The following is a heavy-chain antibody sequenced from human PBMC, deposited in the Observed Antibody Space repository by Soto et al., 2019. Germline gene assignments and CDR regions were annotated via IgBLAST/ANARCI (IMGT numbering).Heavy chain of an antibody. J-gene: IGHJ6*02. CDR1: GDSIRNYY. CDR3: AASEYSYYYYAMDV. Sequence: PSETLSLTCTVSGDSIRNYYWSWIRQPAGKGLEWIGRIYTSGSTNYNPSLKSRVTMSVDTSKKQFSLKLSSAPAADTAVYYCAASEYSYYYYAMDVWGQGATVTVSS. D-gene: IGHD3-10*01. V-gene: IGHV4-4*07. CDR2: IYTSGST.